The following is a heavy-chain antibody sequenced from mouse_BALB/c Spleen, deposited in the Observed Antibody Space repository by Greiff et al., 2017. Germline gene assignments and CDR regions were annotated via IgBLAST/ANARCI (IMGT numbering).Heavy chain of an antibody. D-gene: IGHD2-1*01. J-gene: IGHJ1*01. CDR3: ARKGVYYGNKYFDV. V-gene: IGHV2-2*02. CDR1: GFSLTSYG. CDR2: IWSGGST. Sequence: QVQLKESGPGLVQPSQSLSITCPVSGFSLTSYGVHWVRQSPGKGLEWLGVIWSGGSTDYNAAFISRLSISKDNSKSQVFFKMNSLQANDTAIYYCARKGVYYGNKYFDVWGAGTTVTVSS.